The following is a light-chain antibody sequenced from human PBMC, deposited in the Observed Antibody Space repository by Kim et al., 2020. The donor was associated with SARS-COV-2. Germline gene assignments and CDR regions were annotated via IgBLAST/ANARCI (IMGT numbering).Light chain of an antibody. Sequence: QSALTQPASVSGSPGQSITISCTGTSSDIGGYNYVSWYQQHPGKAPKLMICEVSNRPSGVSNRFSGSKSGNTASLTISGLQAEDEADYYCSSYTSSSTPVSGGGTQLTVL. CDR1: SSDIGGYNY. V-gene: IGLV2-14*01. J-gene: IGLJ3*02. CDR3: SSYTSSSTPV. CDR2: EVS.